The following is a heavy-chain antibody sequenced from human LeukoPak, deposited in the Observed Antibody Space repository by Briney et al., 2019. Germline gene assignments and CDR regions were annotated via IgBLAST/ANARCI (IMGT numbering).Heavy chain of an antibody. J-gene: IGHJ4*02. D-gene: IGHD3-22*01. Sequence: GGSLRLSCTASGFTFSGHWIHWVRQPPGMGLVWVSRINERGTDSMYAESVKARFTISRDNAKNTVYLQMNSLRAEDTALYYCARDQYYYDSSGYYYGTEPYYFDYWGQGTLVTVSS. CDR2: INERGTDS. CDR3: ARDQYYYDSSGYYYGTEPYYFDY. V-gene: IGHV3-74*03. CDR1: GFTFSGHW.